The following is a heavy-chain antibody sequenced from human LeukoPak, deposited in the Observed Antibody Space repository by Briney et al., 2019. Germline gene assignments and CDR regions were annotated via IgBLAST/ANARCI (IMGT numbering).Heavy chain of an antibody. J-gene: IGHJ4*02. CDR3: ARLYLPATRFDY. CDR1: GGTFSSYA. CDR2: INPNSGGT. V-gene: IGHV1-69*13. D-gene: IGHD5-24*01. Sequence: ASVKVSCKASGGTFSSYAISWVRQAPGQGLEWMGWINPNSGGTNYAQKFQGRVTFTSDDSTSTAYMELSSLRSEDTAVYYCARLYLPATRFDYWGQGTLVTVSS.